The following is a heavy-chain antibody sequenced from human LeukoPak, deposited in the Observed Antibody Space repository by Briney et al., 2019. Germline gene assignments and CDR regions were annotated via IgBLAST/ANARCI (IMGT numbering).Heavy chain of an antibody. Sequence: GGSLRLSCAASGFTFSSYCMSWVRQAPGKGLEWVANINQDGSGKYYVALVKARFTITRDNAKQPIYLNMNSPRAEDTAVYYCERDYSYEDFDIWGQGKMVTVSS. D-gene: IGHD5-18*01. J-gene: IGHJ3*02. CDR2: INQDGSGK. CDR3: ERDYSYEDFDI. V-gene: IGHV3-7*01. CDR1: GFTFSSYC.